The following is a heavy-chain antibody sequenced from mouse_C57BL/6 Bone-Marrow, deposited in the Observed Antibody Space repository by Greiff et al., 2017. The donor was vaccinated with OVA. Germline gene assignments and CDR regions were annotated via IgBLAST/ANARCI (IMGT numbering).Heavy chain of an antibody. V-gene: IGHV14-3*01. Sequence: EVQLQESVAELVRPGASVKLSCTASGFNIKNTYMHWVKQRPEQGLEWIGRIDPANGNTKYAPKFQGEATITADTSSNTAYLQLSSLTSEDTAIYYCARGYYGSSYFLYAMDYWGQGTSVTVSS. CDR1: GFNIKNTY. CDR3: ARGYYGSSYFLYAMDY. CDR2: IDPANGNT. D-gene: IGHD1-1*01. J-gene: IGHJ4*01.